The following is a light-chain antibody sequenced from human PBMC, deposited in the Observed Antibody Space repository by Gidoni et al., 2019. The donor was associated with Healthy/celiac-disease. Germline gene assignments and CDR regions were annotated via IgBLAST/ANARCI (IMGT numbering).Light chain of an antibody. CDR2: EVS. CDR1: SSDVGGYNY. Sequence: SALTQPASVSGSPGQSIPISCTGTSSDVGGYNYVSWYQQHPGKAPKLMIYEVSNRPSGVSNRFSGSTSGNTASLTISGLQAEDEADYYCSSYTSSSTLEWVFGGGTKLTVL. CDR3: SSYTSSSTLEWV. J-gene: IGLJ3*02. V-gene: IGLV2-14*01.